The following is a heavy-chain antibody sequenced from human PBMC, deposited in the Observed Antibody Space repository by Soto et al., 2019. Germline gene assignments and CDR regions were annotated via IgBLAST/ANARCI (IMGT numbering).Heavy chain of an antibody. J-gene: IGHJ2*01. D-gene: IGHD2-2*01. CDR3: ARDVCETNSCSIPHWYFDL. V-gene: IGHV1-69*01. CDR1: GGLFSTYA. Sequence: QVQLVQSGTEVRKPGSSVKVSCKASGGLFSTYAITWVRQAPGQGLEWVGGIIPLFATTHYAQKFQGRVAITADESTNTAYLELSRLRSEDTAVYYCARDVCETNSCSIPHWYFDLWGRGTLVVVSS. CDR2: IIPLFATT.